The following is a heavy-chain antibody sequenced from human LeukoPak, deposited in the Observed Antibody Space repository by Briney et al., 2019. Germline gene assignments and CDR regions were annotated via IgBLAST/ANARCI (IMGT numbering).Heavy chain of an antibody. V-gene: IGHV1-46*01. CDR2: FNPSGGST. CDR3: AREPQRDETDAFDI. J-gene: IGHJ3*02. D-gene: IGHD5-24*01. Sequence: RRASVKVSCKAFGYTFTSYYIHWLRQAPGQGLEWMGIFNPSGGSTSYAQKFQGRVTMTRDMSTSTVCMELSSLRSEDTAVYYCAREPQRDETDAFDIWGQGTMVTVSS. CDR1: GYTFTSYY.